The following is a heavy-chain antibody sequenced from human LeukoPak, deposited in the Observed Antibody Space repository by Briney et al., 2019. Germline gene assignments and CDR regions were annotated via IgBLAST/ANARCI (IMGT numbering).Heavy chain of an antibody. V-gene: IGHV4-4*02. CDR3: ATRAEYYYDSRGDY. J-gene: IGHJ4*02. Sequence: SSETLSLTCAVSGGSISSSNWWSWVRQPPGKGLEWIGEIYHSGSTNYNPSLKSRVTISVDKSKNQFSLKLSSVTAADTAVYYCATRAEYYYDSRGDYWGQGTLVTVSS. D-gene: IGHD3-22*01. CDR2: IYHSGST. CDR1: GGSISSSNW.